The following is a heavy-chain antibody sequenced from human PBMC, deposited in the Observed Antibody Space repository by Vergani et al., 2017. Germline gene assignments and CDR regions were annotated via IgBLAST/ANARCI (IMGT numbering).Heavy chain of an antibody. CDR2: IYYSGST. D-gene: IGHD1-26*01. V-gene: IGHV4-39*01. CDR1: VGSISSSSYY. Sequence: QLQLQESGPVLVKPSETLSLTCTVPVGSISSSSYYWGWIRQPPGKGLEWIGSIYYSGSTSYNPSRKSRVTISVDTSKNQFSLKLSSVTAADTAVYYCARAVGAVDYWGQGTLVTVSS. J-gene: IGHJ4*02. CDR3: ARAVGAVDY.